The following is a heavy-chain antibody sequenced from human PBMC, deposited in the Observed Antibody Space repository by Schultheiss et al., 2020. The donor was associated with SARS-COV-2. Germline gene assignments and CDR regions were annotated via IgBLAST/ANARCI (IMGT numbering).Heavy chain of an antibody. Sequence: GGSLKLSCAASGFTFSNSDMNWVRQAPGKGLEWVSSISSSSSYIYYADSVKGRFTISRDNAKNSLYLQMNSLRAEDTAVYYCARDLWLLDYYYGMDVWGQGTTVTVSS. J-gene: IGHJ6*02. CDR1: GFTFSNSD. D-gene: IGHD3-22*01. CDR2: ISSSSSYI. V-gene: IGHV3-21*01. CDR3: ARDLWLLDYYYGMDV.